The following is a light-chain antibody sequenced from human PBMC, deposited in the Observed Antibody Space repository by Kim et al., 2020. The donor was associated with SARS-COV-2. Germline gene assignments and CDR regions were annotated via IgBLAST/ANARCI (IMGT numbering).Light chain of an antibody. CDR1: QTVLSNSNNKNY. CDR2: WAS. V-gene: IGKV4-1*01. J-gene: IGKJ2*01. CDR3: QQYYSTPPI. Sequence: ATLNCQSSQTVLSNSNNKNYLASSQQKPGQAPKLLIYWASIRESGVSDRFSGSGSETDFTLTNTSLKAEDVAVYYCQQYYSTPPIFGQGTNLEI.